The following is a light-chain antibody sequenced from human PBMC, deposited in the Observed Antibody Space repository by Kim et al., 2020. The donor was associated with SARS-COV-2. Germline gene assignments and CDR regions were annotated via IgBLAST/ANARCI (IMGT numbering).Light chain of an antibody. CDR1: QGIFSW. J-gene: IGKJ2*01. CDR2: TAS. CDR3: QQTNSFPYT. V-gene: IGKV1-12*01. Sequence: SASVGDRVTITCRASQGIFSWLAWYQQKPGEAPELLIFTASSLQSGVPSRFSGSGSGTDFTLPLSSLQPEDSATYYCQQTNSFPYTFGQGTKLEI.